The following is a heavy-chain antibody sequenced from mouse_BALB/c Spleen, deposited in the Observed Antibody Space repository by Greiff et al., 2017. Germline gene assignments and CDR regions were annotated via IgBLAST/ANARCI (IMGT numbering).Heavy chain of an antibody. V-gene: IGHV5-12-2*01. Sequence: EVLLVESGGGLVQPGGSLKLSCAASGFTFSSYTMSWVRQTPEKRLEWVAYISNGGGSTYYPDTVKGRFTISRDNAKNTLYLQMSSLKSEDTAMYYCARRGLDYYGSHWYFDVWGAGTTVTVSS. CDR1: GFTFSSYT. CDR2: ISNGGGST. J-gene: IGHJ1*01. CDR3: ARRGLDYYGSHWYFDV. D-gene: IGHD1-1*01.